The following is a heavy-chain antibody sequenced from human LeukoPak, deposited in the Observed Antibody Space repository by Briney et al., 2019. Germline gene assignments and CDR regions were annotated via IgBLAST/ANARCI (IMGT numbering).Heavy chain of an antibody. CDR1: GYTYTNYD. V-gene: IGHV1-8*01. CDR2: MNPNSGNT. CDR3: ARGLRREQQLLRAFDY. D-gene: IGHD6-13*01. J-gene: IGHJ4*02. Sequence: GASVKVSCKASGYTYTNYDINWVRQATGQGLEWVGRMNPNSGNTGYAQKFQGRVAMTWNTSISTAYMDLSSLRSEDTALYYCARGLRREQQLLRAFDYWGQGTLVTVSS.